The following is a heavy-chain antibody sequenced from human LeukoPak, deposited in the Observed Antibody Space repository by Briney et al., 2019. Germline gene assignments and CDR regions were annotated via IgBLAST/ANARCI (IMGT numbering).Heavy chain of an antibody. J-gene: IGHJ4*02. CDR2: INHSGST. Sequence: SETLSLTCAVYGGSFSGYYWSWIRQPPGKGLEWIGKINHSGSTNYNPSLKSRVTISVDTSKNQFSLKLSSVTAADTAVYYCARRRVGFGYYCSSTSCSYYFDYWGQGTLVTVSS. CDR1: GGSFSGYY. V-gene: IGHV4-34*01. D-gene: IGHD2-2*01. CDR3: ARRRVGFGYYCSSTSCSYYFDY.